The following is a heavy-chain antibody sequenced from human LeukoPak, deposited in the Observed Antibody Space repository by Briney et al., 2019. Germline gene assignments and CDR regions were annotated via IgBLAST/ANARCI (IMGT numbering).Heavy chain of an antibody. CDR2: IYPGDSDT. CDR3: ASSSAVVAHFDY. D-gene: IGHD2-15*01. V-gene: IGHV5-51*01. CDR1: GYIFTSYW. J-gene: IGHJ4*02. Sequence: GESLKISCQCSGYIFTSYWIGWVRQLPGKGLEWMGIIYPGDSDTRYSPSFQGQVTISADKSISTAYLQWSSLKASDTAMYYCASSSAVVAHFDYWGQGTLVTVSS.